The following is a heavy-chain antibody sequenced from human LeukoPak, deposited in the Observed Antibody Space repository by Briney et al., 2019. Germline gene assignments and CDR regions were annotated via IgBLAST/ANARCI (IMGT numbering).Heavy chain of an antibody. D-gene: IGHD3-22*01. CDR2: ISGSGGST. Sequence: GGSLRLSCAASGFTFSSYAMSWVRQAPGKGLEWVSAISGSGGSTYYADSVKGRFTIFRDNSKNTLYLQMNSLRAEDTAVYYCAKLSPRGSEVVVITSFDYWGQGTLVTVSS. CDR1: GFTFSSYA. CDR3: AKLSPRGSEVVVITSFDY. V-gene: IGHV3-23*01. J-gene: IGHJ4*02.